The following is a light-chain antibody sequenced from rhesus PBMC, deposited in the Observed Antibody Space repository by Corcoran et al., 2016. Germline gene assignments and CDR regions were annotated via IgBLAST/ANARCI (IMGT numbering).Light chain of an antibody. CDR2: YAS. CDR1: QGISSY. V-gene: IGKV1-43*02. Sequence: DIQMTQSPSSLSASVGDRVTITCRASQGISSYLSWYQVKPGKTPKLLISYASTLQSGVPSRLSGSGSGTDFTLTISNLQPEDVATYYCLQYNSDPYSFGQGTKVEIK. CDR3: LQYNSDPYS. J-gene: IGKJ2*01.